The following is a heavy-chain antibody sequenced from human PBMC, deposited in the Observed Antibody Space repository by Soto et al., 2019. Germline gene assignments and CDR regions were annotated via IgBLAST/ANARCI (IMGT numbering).Heavy chain of an antibody. CDR3: ARHDCISSSCYYYYYYGMDV. Sequence: QVQLVQSGAEVKKPGSSVKVSCKASGGTFSSYAISWVRQAPGQGLEWMGWIIPIFGTVNYAQKFQGRVTITADESTSTAYMELSSLRSEDTTVYYCARHDCISSSCYYYYYYGMDVWGQGTTVTVSS. D-gene: IGHD2-2*01. V-gene: IGHV1-69*12. CDR2: IIPIFGTV. J-gene: IGHJ6*02. CDR1: GGTFSSYA.